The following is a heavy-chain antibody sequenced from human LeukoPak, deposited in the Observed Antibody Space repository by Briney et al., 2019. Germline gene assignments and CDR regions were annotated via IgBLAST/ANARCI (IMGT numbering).Heavy chain of an antibody. J-gene: IGHJ4*02. V-gene: IGHV1-2*02. CDR3: ARMGYDSSGPYYFDY. CDR2: INPNSGGT. CDR1: GYTFTGYY. D-gene: IGHD3-22*01. Sequence: ASVKVSCKASGYTFTGYYMHWVRQAPGQGLEWMGWINPNSGGTNYAQKFQGRVTMTRDTSISTAYMELSGLRSDDTAVYYCARMGYDSSGPYYFDYWGQGTLVTVSS.